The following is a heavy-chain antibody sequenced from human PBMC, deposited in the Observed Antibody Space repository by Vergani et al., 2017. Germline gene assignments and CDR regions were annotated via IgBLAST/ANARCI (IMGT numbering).Heavy chain of an antibody. Sequence: EVQLVESGGGLVQPGRSLRLSCAASGFTFDDYAMHWVRQAPGKGLEWVSGISWNSGSIGYADSVKGRFTISRDNAKNSLYLQMNSLRAEDTALYYCAKLGGGLDYMDVWGKGP. CDR1: GFTFDDYA. J-gene: IGHJ6*03. CDR3: AKLGGGLDYMDV. CDR2: ISWNSGSI. D-gene: IGHD1-26*01. V-gene: IGHV3-9*01.